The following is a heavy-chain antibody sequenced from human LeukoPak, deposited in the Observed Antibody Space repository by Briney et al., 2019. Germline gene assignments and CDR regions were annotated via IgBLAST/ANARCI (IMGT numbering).Heavy chain of an antibody. D-gene: IGHD1-14*01. CDR2: IYYSGST. J-gene: IGHJ4*02. V-gene: IGHV4-39*01. CDR3: ARRPHHRGQEMGFDY. CDR1: GGSISSSSYY. Sequence: PSETLSLTCTVSGGSISSSSYYWGWIRQPPGKGLEWIGSIYYSGSTYYNPSLKSRVTISVDTSKNQFSLKLSSVTAADTAVYYCARRPHHRGQEMGFDYWGQGTLVTVSS.